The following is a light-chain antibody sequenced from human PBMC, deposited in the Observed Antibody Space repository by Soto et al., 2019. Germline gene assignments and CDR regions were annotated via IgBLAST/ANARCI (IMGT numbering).Light chain of an antibody. CDR1: TSNIGTNA. CDR3: RSYTSSSAPYV. V-gene: IGLV1-44*01. CDR2: YSN. Sequence: QSVLTQSASASGTPGQRVTISCSGGTSNIGTNAVYWFQLLPGTAPKLLIYYSNHRPSGISDRFSGSKSGTSASLAISGLRAEDEADYHCRSYTSSSAPYVFGTGTKVTV. J-gene: IGLJ1*01.